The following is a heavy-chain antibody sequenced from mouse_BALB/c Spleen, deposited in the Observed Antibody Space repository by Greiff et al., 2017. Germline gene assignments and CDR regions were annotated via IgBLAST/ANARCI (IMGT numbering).Heavy chain of an antibody. CDR3: ARGGLLRNYYAMDY. CDR2: ISYSGST. CDR1: GYSITSDYA. J-gene: IGHJ4*01. V-gene: IGHV3-2*02. Sequence: EVKLQESGPGLVKPSQSLSLTCTVTGYSITSDYAWNWIRQFPGNQLEWMGYISYSGSTSYNPSLKSRISITRDTSKNQFFLQLNSVTTEDTATYYCARGGLLRNYYAMDYWGQGTSVTVSS. D-gene: IGHD2-3*01.